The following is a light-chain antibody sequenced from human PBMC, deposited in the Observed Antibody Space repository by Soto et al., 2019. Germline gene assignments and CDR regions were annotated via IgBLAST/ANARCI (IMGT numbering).Light chain of an antibody. V-gene: IGKV2-28*01. CDR1: QSLLHGNGYNY. CDR2: LGS. CDR3: MQALQTPLT. J-gene: IGKJ4*01. Sequence: DIVMTQSPLSLPVTPGEPASISCRSSQSLLHGNGYNYLDWYLQKPGQSPQLLIYLGSNRASGVPDRFSGSGSGTDFTLKISRVEAEDLGVYYCMQALQTPLTFGGGTKVEIK.